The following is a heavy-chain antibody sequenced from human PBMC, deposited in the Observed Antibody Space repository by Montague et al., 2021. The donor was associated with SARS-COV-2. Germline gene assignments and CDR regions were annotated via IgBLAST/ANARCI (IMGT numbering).Heavy chain of an antibody. Sequence: SETLSLTCSVSSDSISSRSYCWAWIRQSPGKGLEWIGNICYGGSTYYNPSLRSRVVMSAETSKSQSSLKLYSVTAADTSIYYCARRRDRSTVVSPAVFDLWGQGTMVIVSS. CDR2: ICYGGST. CDR3: ARRRDRSTVVSPAVFDL. V-gene: IGHV4-39*01. D-gene: IGHD4-23*01. J-gene: IGHJ3*01. CDR1: SDSISSRSYC.